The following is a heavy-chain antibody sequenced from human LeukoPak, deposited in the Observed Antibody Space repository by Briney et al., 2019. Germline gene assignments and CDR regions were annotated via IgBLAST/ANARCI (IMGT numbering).Heavy chain of an antibody. CDR3: ARPRSLGYYYHYMDV. CDR2: IIPIFGTA. Sequence: SVKVSCKASGGTFSSYAISWVRQAPGQGLEWMGGIIPIFGTANYAQKFQGRVTITADESTSTAYMELSSLRSEDTAVYYCARPRSLGYYYHYMDVWGKGTTVTVSS. CDR1: GGTFSSYA. D-gene: IGHD7-27*01. J-gene: IGHJ6*03. V-gene: IGHV1-69*13.